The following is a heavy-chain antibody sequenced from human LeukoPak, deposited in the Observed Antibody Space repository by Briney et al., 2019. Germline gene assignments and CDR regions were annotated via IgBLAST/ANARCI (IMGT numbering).Heavy chain of an antibody. CDR2: IYYSGST. V-gene: IGHV4-59*01. D-gene: IGHD6-19*01. J-gene: IGHJ4*02. Sequence: KPSETLSLACTVSGGSISSYYWSGIRQPPGKGLEWIGYIYYSGSTNYNPSLKSRVTISVDTSKNQFSLKLSSVTAADTAVYYCARVHSSGWFYFDYWGQGTLVTVSS. CDR1: GGSISSYY. CDR3: ARVHSSGWFYFDY.